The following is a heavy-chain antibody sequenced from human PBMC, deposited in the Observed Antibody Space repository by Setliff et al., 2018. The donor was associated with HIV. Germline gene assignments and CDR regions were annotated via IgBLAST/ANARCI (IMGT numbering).Heavy chain of an antibody. CDR3: ARAAYYDSRDFSDYYYMDV. Sequence: SVKVSCKASGGTFSSYAISWVRQAPGQGVEWMGEIIPLFGTAHYAQRFQGRVTITADESTSTAYMELSGLSSEDTAVYYCARAAYYDSRDFSDYYYMDVWGTGTTVTVSS. CDR2: IIPLFGTA. V-gene: IGHV1-69*13. D-gene: IGHD3-22*01. J-gene: IGHJ6*03. CDR1: GGTFSSYA.